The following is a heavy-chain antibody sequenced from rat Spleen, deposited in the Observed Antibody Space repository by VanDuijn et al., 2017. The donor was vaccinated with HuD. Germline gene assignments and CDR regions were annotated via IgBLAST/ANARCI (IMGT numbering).Heavy chain of an antibody. CDR1: GFSFSDYN. D-gene: IGHD1-7*01. J-gene: IGHJ2*01. CDR2: IFYDGSRA. V-gene: IGHV5S10*01. CDR3: ATPRDTAGIPP. Sequence: EVQLVESGGGLVQPGGSLILSCAASGFSFSDYNMAWVRQAPKKGLEWVATIFYDGSRAYYRDSVKGRFTVSRDNAKSTLYLQMDSLRSEDTATYYCATPRDTAGIPPWGQGVMVTVSS.